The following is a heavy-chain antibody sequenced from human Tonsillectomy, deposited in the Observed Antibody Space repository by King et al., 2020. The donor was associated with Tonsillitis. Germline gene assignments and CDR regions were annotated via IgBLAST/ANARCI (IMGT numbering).Heavy chain of an antibody. V-gene: IGHV3-30*02. CDR1: GFTFSSYG. J-gene: IGHJ4*02. CDR3: AKDGWTRQRNSGNYFDY. D-gene: IGHD1-26*01. CDR2: IPYDGSNK. Sequence: QLVQSGGGVVQPGGFLRLSCAASGFTFSSYGMLWVRQAPGKGLEWVSFIPYDGSNKYYADSVKGRFTISRDNSMNTLYLHMNSLRAEETAVYYCAKDGWTRQRNSGNYFDYWGQGTLVTVSS.